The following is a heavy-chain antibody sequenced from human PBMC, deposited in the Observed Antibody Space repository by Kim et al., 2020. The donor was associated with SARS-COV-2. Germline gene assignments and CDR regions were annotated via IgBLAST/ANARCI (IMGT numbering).Heavy chain of an antibody. CDR3: ARDGGPWFGELTPDYNWFDS. CDR1: GFSFSTYA. V-gene: IGHV3-33*01. CDR2: IWYDGSSR. Sequence: GGSLRLSCAASGFSFSTYAMHWVRQAPGKGLEWVAVIWYDGSSRHYGDSVKGRFIISRDNPKRTLYLQMNSLRVEDTAVYYCARDGGPWFGELTPDYNWFDSWGQGTLVTVSS. J-gene: IGHJ5*01. D-gene: IGHD3-10*01.